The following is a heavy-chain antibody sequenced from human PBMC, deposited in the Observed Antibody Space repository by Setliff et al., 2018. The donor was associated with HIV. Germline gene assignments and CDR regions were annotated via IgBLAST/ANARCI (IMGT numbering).Heavy chain of an antibody. D-gene: IGHD3-9*01. CDR3: ARHRYYDILFDP. CDR2: IYTSGST. J-gene: IGHJ5*02. Sequence: TLSLTCTVSGGSMSTYYWSWIRQPPGKGLEWIGYIYTSGSTNYNPSLRSRVTISVDTSKNHFSLRLSSVTAADTAVYYCARHRYYDILFDPWGQGTLVTVSS. CDR1: GGSMSTYY. V-gene: IGHV4-59*08.